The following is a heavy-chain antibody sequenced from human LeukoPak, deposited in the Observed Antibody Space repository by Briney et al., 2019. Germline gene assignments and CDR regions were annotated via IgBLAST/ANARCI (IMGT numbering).Heavy chain of an antibody. V-gene: IGHV4-39*07. CDR1: GGSISSSSYY. CDR3: ARDSLFDSLAY. CDR2: IYYSGST. D-gene: IGHD2-21*01. Sequence: PSETLSLTCTVSGGSISSSSYYWGWIRQPPGKGLEWIGSIYYSGSTYYNPSLKSRVTISVDASKNQFSLKLSSVTAADTAVYYCARDSLFDSLAYWGQGALVTVSS. J-gene: IGHJ4*02.